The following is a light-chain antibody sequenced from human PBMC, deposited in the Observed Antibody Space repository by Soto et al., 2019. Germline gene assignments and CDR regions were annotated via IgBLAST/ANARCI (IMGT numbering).Light chain of an antibody. CDR3: QKYGSAFT. V-gene: IGKV3-20*01. Sequence: EIVLTQSPGTLSLSPGERATLSCRASQSVSSNYLTWYQHKPGQGPRLLISAASSRATGIPDRFSGSGSGTDFTLTIRRLEPEDFALYYCQKYGSAFTFGPGTKVDIK. J-gene: IGKJ3*01. CDR2: AAS. CDR1: QSVSSNY.